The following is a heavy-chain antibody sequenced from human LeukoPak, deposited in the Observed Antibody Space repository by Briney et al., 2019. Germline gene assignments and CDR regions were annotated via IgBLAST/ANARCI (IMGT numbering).Heavy chain of an antibody. V-gene: IGHV1-69*01. CDR3: ARDGSGIADFGY. Sequence: SVKVSCKASGGTFSSYAISWVRQAPGQGLEWMGGIIPIFGTANYAQKFQGRVTITADESTSTAYMELSSLRSEDTAVYYCARDGSGIADFGYWGQGTLVTVSS. CDR2: IIPIFGTA. CDR1: GGTFSSYA. D-gene: IGHD2-15*01. J-gene: IGHJ4*02.